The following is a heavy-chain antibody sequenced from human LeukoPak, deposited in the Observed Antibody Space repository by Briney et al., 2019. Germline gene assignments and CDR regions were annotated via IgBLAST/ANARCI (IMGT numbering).Heavy chain of an antibody. J-gene: IGHJ5*02. CDR3: ARAPYYDFWSGYRGVFDP. Sequence: SETLSLTCTVYGGSFSGYYWSCIRQPPGKGLEWIGEINHSGSTNYNPSLKSRVTISVDTSKNQFSLKLSSVTAADTAVYYCARAPYYDFWSGYRGVFDPWGQGTLVTVSS. V-gene: IGHV4-34*01. D-gene: IGHD3-3*01. CDR1: GGSFSGYY. CDR2: INHSGST.